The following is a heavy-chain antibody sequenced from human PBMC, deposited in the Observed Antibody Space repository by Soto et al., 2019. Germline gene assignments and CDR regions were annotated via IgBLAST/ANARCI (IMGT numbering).Heavy chain of an antibody. V-gene: IGHV4-59*08. D-gene: IGHD1-26*01. CDR3: ARLEVGLWYFDL. Sequence: LQESGPGLVKPSETLSLTCLVSGVSIKSYYWSWIRQSPGEGLEWIGCMYDRGSTNYNPSLRSRVSLSIDTSKSHFSLSLASVTAADSAVYYCARLEVGLWYFDLWGPGTLVTVSS. CDR1: GVSIKSYY. CDR2: MYDRGST. J-gene: IGHJ2*01.